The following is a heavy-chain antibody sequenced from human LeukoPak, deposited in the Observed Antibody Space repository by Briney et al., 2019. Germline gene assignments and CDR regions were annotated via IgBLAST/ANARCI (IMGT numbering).Heavy chain of an antibody. CDR2: ISSSSSYI. Sequence: GGSLRLSCAASGFTFSSYSMNWVRQAPGNGLEWVSSISSSSSYIYYADSVKGRFIISRDNAKNSLYLQMNSLRAEDTAVYYCARGSGYCSSTSCYVWGYWGQGTLVTVSS. D-gene: IGHD2-2*01. CDR3: ARGSGYCSSTSCYVWGY. CDR1: GFTFSSYS. J-gene: IGHJ4*02. V-gene: IGHV3-21*01.